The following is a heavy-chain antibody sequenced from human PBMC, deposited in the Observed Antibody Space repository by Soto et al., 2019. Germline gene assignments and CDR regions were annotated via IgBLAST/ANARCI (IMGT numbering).Heavy chain of an antibody. CDR3: AKRRGAGGHFDY. Sequence: LRLSCAASGFTFSTHAMSWVRQAPGKGLEYVSAISSSGGSTYYAGSVKGRFSISRDNSKNTLYLQMNSLTAEDTAVYFCAKRRGAGGHFDYWGQGALVTVSS. D-gene: IGHD2-15*01. CDR2: ISSSGGST. J-gene: IGHJ4*02. V-gene: IGHV3-23*01. CDR1: GFTFSTHA.